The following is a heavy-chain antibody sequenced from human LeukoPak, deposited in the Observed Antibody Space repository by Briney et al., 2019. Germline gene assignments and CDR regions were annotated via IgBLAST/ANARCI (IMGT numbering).Heavy chain of an antibody. J-gene: IGHJ4*02. D-gene: IGHD3-16*01. V-gene: IGHV5-51*01. Sequence: LGESLKISCKGSGYSFTSYWIGWVRQMPGKGLEWMGIIYPGDSDTRYSPSFQGQVTISADKSISTAYLQWSSLKASDTAMYYCARLLGSDDCVWGTYYFDYWGQGTLVTVSS. CDR1: GYSFTSYW. CDR3: ARLLGSDDCVWGTYYFDY. CDR2: IYPGDSDT.